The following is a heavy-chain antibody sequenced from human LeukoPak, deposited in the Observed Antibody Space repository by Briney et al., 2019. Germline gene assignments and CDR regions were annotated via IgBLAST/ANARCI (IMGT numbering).Heavy chain of an antibody. CDR2: IYYSGST. V-gene: IGHV4-61*01. J-gene: IGHJ6*02. CDR3: ARDLSGVTTDYYYYGMDV. D-gene: IGHD4-11*01. CDR1: GGSVSSGSYY. Sequence: PSETLSLTCTVSGGSVSSGSYYWSWIRQPPGKGLEWIGYIYYSGSTNYNPPLKSRVTISVDTSKNQFSLKLSSVTAADTAVYYCARDLSGVTTDYYYYGMDVWGQGTTVTVSS.